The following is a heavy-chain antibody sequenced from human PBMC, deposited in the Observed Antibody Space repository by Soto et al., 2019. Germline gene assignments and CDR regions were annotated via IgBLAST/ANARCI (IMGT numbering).Heavy chain of an antibody. J-gene: IGHJ3*02. Sequence: EVQLVESGGGLVQPGGSLRLSCAASGFTFSDYYMDWVRQAPGKGLEWVGRTRNKANSYTTEYAASVKGRFTISRDDSKNSLYLQMNSLKTEDTAVYYCARGNRAVDIWGQGTMVTVSS. CDR1: GFTFSDYY. V-gene: IGHV3-72*01. CDR3: ARGNRAVDI. CDR2: TRNKANSYTT.